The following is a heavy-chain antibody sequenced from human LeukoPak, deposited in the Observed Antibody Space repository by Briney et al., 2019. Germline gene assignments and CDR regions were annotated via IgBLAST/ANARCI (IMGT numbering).Heavy chain of an antibody. D-gene: IGHD3-9*01. V-gene: IGHV4-34*01. CDR3: ARVRYDILTGYYPNNWFDP. Sequence: SETLSLTCAVYGGSFSGYYWSWIRQPPGKGLEWIGEINHSGSTNYNPSLKSRVTISVDTSKNQFSLKLSSVTAADTAVYYCARVRYDILTGYYPNNWFDPWGQGTLVTVSS. J-gene: IGHJ5*02. CDR2: INHSGST. CDR1: GGSFSGYY.